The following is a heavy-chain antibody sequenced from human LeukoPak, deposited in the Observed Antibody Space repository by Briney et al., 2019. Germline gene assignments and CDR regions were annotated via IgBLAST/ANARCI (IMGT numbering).Heavy chain of an antibody. CDR1: GYTFTSYD. V-gene: IGHV1-8*01. D-gene: IGHD3-22*01. CDR3: AREGVHYYDSSGTSFGAFDI. Sequence: ASVKVSCKASGYTFTSYDINWVRQATGQGLEWMGWMNPNSGNTGYAQKFQGRVTMTRNTSISTAYMELSSLRSEDTAVYYCAREGVHYYDSSGTSFGAFDIWGQGTMVTVSS. J-gene: IGHJ3*02. CDR2: MNPNSGNT.